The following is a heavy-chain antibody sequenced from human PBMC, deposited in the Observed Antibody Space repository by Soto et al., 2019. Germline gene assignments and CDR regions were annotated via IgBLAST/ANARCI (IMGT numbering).Heavy chain of an antibody. Sequence: GGSLRLSCAASGFTFSSYSMNWVRQAPGKGLEWVSSISSSSSYIYYADSVKGRFTISRDNAKNSLYLQMNSLRAEDTAVYYCARELGYCSSTSCYPAYYYGMDVWGQGTTVTVSS. J-gene: IGHJ6*02. D-gene: IGHD2-2*01. V-gene: IGHV3-21*01. CDR1: GFTFSSYS. CDR3: ARELGYCSSTSCYPAYYYGMDV. CDR2: ISSSSSYI.